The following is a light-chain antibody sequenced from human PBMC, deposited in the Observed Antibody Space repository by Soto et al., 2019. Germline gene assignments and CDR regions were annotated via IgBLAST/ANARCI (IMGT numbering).Light chain of an antibody. CDR1: QCLVYSDGNTY. V-gene: IGKV2-30*01. Sequence: DVVIRHSRLSRPFALLQPWSVSCRSSQCLVYSDGNTYLNWFQQRPGQSPRRLIYTVSNRDSGVPDRFSGSGSGTDFTLKISRVEAEDVGVYYCMQGTHWPWTFGQGTKVDIK. J-gene: IGKJ1*01. CDR3: MQGTHWPWT. CDR2: TVS.